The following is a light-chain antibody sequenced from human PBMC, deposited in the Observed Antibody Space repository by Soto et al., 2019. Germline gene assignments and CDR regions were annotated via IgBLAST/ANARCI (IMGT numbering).Light chain of an antibody. J-gene: IGLJ1*01. CDR1: SSNIGAGYD. CDR2: GNS. V-gene: IGLV1-40*01. CDR3: QSYDSRLSGYV. Sequence: QSALPQPPSVSGAPGQRVTISCTGSSSNIGAGYDVHWYQQLPGTAPKLLIYGNSNRPSGVPDRFSGSKSGTSASLAITGLQAEDEADYYCQSYDSRLSGYVFGTGTKVTVL.